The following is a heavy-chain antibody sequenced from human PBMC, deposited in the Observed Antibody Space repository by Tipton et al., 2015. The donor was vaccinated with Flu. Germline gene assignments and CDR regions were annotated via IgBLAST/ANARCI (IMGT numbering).Heavy chain of an antibody. CDR2: IYHTGST. CDR1: GYSLSGSYY. Sequence: TLSLTCTVSGYSLSGSYYWGWIRQAPGKGLEWIGNIYHTGSTYHNPSLMSRVTMSVDTSRNHLSLRLRSVTAADTAVYFCARRDFSNYVSDPKSWFDPWGQGILVTVSP. V-gene: IGHV4-38-2*02. D-gene: IGHD4-11*01. CDR3: ARRDFSNYVSDPKSWFDP. J-gene: IGHJ5*02.